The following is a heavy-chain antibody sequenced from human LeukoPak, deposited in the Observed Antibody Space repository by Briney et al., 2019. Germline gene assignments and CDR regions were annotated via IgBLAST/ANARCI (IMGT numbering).Heavy chain of an antibody. J-gene: IGHJ3*02. V-gene: IGHV4-34*01. D-gene: IGHD2/OR15-2a*01. Sequence: SETLSLTCAVYGGSFSGYYWSWIRQPPGKGLEWIGEINHSGSTNYNPSLKSRVTISVDTSKNQFSLKLSSVTAADTAVYYCARGPIGLRAFDIWGQGTVVTVSS. CDR3: ARGPIGLRAFDI. CDR2: INHSGST. CDR1: GGSFSGYY.